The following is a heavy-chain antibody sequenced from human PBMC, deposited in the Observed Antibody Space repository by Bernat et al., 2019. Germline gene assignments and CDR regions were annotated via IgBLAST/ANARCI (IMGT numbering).Heavy chain of an antibody. CDR2: IYYSGST. Sequence: QLQLQESGPGLVKPSETLSLTCTVSGGSISSSSYYWGWIRQPPGKGLEWIGSIYYSGSTYYYPSLKSRVTISLDTSKNQFSLKLRSVTAADADVYNCATRSRDSSGSYPNWGQGPLVTVSS. V-gene: IGHV4-39*01. CDR1: GGSISSSSYY. D-gene: IGHD1-26*01. CDR3: ATRSRDSSGSYPN. J-gene: IGHJ4*02.